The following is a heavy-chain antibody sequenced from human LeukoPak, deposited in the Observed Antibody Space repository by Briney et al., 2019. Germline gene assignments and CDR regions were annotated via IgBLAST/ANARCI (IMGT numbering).Heavy chain of an antibody. J-gene: IGHJ6*02. Sequence: PGGSLRLSCAASGFTVSDNYMSWVLQTPGKGLEWVSVLYSGGTTYYADPVKGRFTISRDNSKNTLYLQMGSLRAEDTAVYYCVRDRWPGLGDFWGQGTTVTVSS. D-gene: IGHD6-19*01. CDR1: GFTVSDNY. CDR2: LYSGGTT. CDR3: VRDRWPGLGDF. V-gene: IGHV3-66*01.